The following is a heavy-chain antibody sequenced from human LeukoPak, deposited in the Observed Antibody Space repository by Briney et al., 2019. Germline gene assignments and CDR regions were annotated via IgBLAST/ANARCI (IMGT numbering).Heavy chain of an antibody. V-gene: IGHV3-74*01. CDR1: GNYW. CDR2: INRDGSWT. Sequence: GGSLRLSCAASGNYWMHWVRQVPGKGLVWVSHINRDGSWTSYADSVKGRFTISKDNAKNTVYLQMNSLRAEDAAVYYCVSFYETYWGRGTLVTVSS. CDR3: VSFYETY. D-gene: IGHD2/OR15-2a*01. J-gene: IGHJ4*02.